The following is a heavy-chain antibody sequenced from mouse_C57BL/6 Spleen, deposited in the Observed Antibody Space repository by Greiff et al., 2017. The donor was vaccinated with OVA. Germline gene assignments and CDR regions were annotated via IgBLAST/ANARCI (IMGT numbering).Heavy chain of an antibody. Sequence: VKVVESGPGLVQPSQSLSITCTVSGFSLTSYGVHWVRQSPGKGLEWLGVIWSGGSTDYNAAFISRLSISKDNSKSQVFFKMNSLQADDTAIYYCARNNAVDWYFDVWGTGTTVTVSS. CDR1: GFSLTSYG. J-gene: IGHJ1*03. CDR2: IWSGGST. V-gene: IGHV2-2*01. D-gene: IGHD1-1*01. CDR3: ARNNAVDWYFDV.